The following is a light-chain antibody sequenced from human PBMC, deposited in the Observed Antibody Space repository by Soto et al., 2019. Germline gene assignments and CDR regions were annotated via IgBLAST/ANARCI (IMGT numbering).Light chain of an antibody. Sequence: EIVMTQSPATLSVSPGERATLSCRASQSVRGNLAWYQHKPGQAPRLLIYGASSRATGIPDRFSGSGSGTDFTLTISRLEPEDFAVYYCQQYGSSITFGQGTRLEI. CDR1: QSVRGN. V-gene: IGKV3-20*01. CDR2: GAS. J-gene: IGKJ5*01. CDR3: QQYGSSIT.